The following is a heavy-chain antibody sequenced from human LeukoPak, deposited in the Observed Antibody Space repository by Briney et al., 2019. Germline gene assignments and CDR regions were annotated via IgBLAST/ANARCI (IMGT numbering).Heavy chain of an antibody. J-gene: IGHJ6*03. V-gene: IGHV4-39*01. CDR3: ETRSYFYHYMDV. CDR1: GGSIRSSTYY. CDR2: VYYSGNI. Sequence: SETLSLTCTVSGGSIRSSTYYWGWIRQPPGNGLEWIGNVYYSGNIYCNPSLKSRVTISVDSSKNQFSLKLTSVTAADTAIYYCETRSYFYHYMDVWGKGTTVTVSS.